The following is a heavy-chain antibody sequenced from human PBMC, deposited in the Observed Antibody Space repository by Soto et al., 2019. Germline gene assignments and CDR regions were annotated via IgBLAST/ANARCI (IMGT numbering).Heavy chain of an antibody. CDR1: GGTFSTYS. V-gene: IGHV1-69*18. CDR3: AREGGAYGSGWRYFDY. Sequence: QVQLVQSGAEVKEPGSSVKVSCKASGGTFSTYSISWVRQAPGQGLEWMGMIIPMFGTPDYAQKSQGRVTITADESTSTVYMELSSLRSEDTAVYYCAREGGAYGSGWRYFDYWGQGTLVTVSS. CDR2: IIPMFGTP. J-gene: IGHJ4*02. D-gene: IGHD6-19*01.